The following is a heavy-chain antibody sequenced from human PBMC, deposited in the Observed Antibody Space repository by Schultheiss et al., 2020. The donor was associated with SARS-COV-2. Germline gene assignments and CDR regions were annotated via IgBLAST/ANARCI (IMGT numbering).Heavy chain of an antibody. CDR2: ISAYNGNT. V-gene: IGHV1-18*04. D-gene: IGHD2-2*02. J-gene: IGHJ4*02. CDR3: ARDGYCSSTSCYTGYFDY. Sequence: ASVKVSCKASGYTFTGYYLHWVRQAPGQGLEWMGWISAYNGNTNYAQKLQGRVTMTTDTSTSTAYMELRSLRSDDTAVYYCARDGYCSSTSCYTGYFDYWGQGTLVTVSS. CDR1: GYTFTGYY.